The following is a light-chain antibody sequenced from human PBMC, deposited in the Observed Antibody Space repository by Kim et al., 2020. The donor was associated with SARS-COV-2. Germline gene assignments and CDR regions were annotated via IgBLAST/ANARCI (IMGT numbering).Light chain of an antibody. CDR3: QQYNSYPRT. V-gene: IGKV1D-16*01. CDR1: QAISIW. J-gene: IGKJ2*01. CDR2: AAS. Sequence: SAAVGDRVIITCRASQAISIWLDWYQQKPEKAPKSLICAASSLQSGVPSRFSGSGSGRDFTLTINSLQPEDSATYYCQQYNSYPRTFGQGTKLEI.